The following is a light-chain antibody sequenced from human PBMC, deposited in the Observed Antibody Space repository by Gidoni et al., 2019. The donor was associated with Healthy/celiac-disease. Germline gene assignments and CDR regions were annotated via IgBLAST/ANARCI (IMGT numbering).Light chain of an antibody. V-gene: IGKV3-11*01. Sequence: LTQSPATLSLSPGERATLSCRASQSVSSYLAWYQQKPGQAPRLLIYDASNRATGIPARFSGSGSGTDFTLTISSLEPEDFAVYYCQQRSNWPPRTFGGGTKVEIK. CDR2: DAS. CDR3: QQRSNWPPRT. CDR1: QSVSSY. J-gene: IGKJ4*02.